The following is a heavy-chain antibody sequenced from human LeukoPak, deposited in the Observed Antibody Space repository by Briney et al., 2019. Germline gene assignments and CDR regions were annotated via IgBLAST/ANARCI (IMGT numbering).Heavy chain of an antibody. J-gene: IGHJ4*02. Sequence: SETLSLTCAVYGGSFSGYYWSWIRQPPGKGLEWIGEINHSGSTNYNPSLKSRVTISVDTSKNQFSLKLSSVTAADTAVYYCANLWFGESHYSDYWGQGTLVTVSS. V-gene: IGHV4-34*01. CDR3: ANLWFGESHYSDY. CDR1: GGSFSGYY. D-gene: IGHD3-10*01. CDR2: INHSGST.